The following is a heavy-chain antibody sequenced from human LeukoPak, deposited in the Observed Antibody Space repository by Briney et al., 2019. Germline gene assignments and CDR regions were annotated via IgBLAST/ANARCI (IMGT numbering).Heavy chain of an antibody. D-gene: IGHD6-13*01. CDR3: ARGLIADDFDY. Sequence: SETLSLTCTVSGGSISSYYWSWIRQPPGKRLEWIGYIYYSGSTNYNPSLKSRVTISVDTSKNQFSLKLSSVTAADTAVYYCARGLIADDFDYWGQGTLVTVSS. CDR1: GGSISSYY. J-gene: IGHJ4*02. CDR2: IYYSGST. V-gene: IGHV4-59*01.